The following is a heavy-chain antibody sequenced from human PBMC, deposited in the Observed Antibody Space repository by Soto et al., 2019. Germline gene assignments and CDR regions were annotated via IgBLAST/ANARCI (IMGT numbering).Heavy chain of an antibody. CDR3: ARSSYYDSSGYVDY. Sequence: QVQLQESGPGLVKPSQTLSLTCTVSGGSISSGDYYWSWIRQPPGKGLEWIGYIYYSGSTYYNPSIKSRVIXXVXTXXNQFSLKLSSVTAADTAVYYCARSSYYDSSGYVDYWGQGTLVTVSS. CDR2: IYYSGST. V-gene: IGHV4-30-4*01. D-gene: IGHD3-22*01. J-gene: IGHJ4*02. CDR1: GGSISSGDYY.